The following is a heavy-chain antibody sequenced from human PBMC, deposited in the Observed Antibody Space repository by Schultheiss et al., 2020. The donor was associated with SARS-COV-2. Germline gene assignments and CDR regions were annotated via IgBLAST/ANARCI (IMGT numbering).Heavy chain of an antibody. CDR2: LNWNDDK. D-gene: IGHD3-9*01. Sequence: SGPTLVKPTQTLTLTCTFSGFSLSTIGVSVGWIRQPPGKALEWLALLNWNDDKRYSPSLNSRLTITKDTSKNQVVLTMTKMDPVDTATYYCARAIRRHYYYYMDVWGKGTTVTVSS. CDR3: ARAIRRHYYYYMDV. V-gene: IGHV2-5*01. J-gene: IGHJ6*03. CDR1: GFSLSTIGVS.